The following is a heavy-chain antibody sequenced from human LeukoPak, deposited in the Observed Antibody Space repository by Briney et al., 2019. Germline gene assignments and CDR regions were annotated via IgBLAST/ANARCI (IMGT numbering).Heavy chain of an antibody. J-gene: IGHJ4*02. D-gene: IGHD3-22*01. V-gene: IGHV1-69*06. CDR1: GYTFTSYD. Sequence: SVKVSCKASGYTFTSYDINWVRQATGQGLEWMGGIIPIFGTANYAQKFQGRVTITADKSTSTAYMELSSLRSEDTAVYYCARDPDETYDSSGYRDYWGQGTLVTVSS. CDR3: ARDPDETYDSSGYRDY. CDR2: IIPIFGTA.